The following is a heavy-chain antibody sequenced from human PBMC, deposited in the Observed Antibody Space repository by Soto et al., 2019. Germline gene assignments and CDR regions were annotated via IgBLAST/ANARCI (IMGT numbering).Heavy chain of an antibody. Sequence: GGSLRLSCAASGFTFSSYSMNWVRQAPGKELEWVSGISFTGTTYYADSVKGRFTISRDNSKNTLYLQMNSLRAEDTALYYCAKGSRADCYSDSDYWGQGTLVTVS. CDR3: AKGSRADCYSDSDY. CDR2: ISFTGTT. V-gene: IGHV3-23*01. D-gene: IGHD2-21*02. J-gene: IGHJ4*02. CDR1: GFTFSSYS.